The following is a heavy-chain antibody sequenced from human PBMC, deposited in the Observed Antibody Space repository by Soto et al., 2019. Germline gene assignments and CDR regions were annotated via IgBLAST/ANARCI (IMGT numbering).Heavy chain of an antibody. CDR3: ARDGGYNFGPRYYGMDV. J-gene: IGHJ6*02. CDR2: IYHSGTT. CDR1: GVSITSGNW. Sequence: QVHLQESGPGLVRPSGTLSLTCAVSGVSITSGNWWTWVHQPPGKGLEWIGEIYHSGTTNYNPSLKSRVTISIEKSKNQFSLKLTSVTAADTAVFYCARDGGYNFGPRYYGMDVWGQGTTVTVSS. D-gene: IGHD5-18*01. V-gene: IGHV4-4*02.